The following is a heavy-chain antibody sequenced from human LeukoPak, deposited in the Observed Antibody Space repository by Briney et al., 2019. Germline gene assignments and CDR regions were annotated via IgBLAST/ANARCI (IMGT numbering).Heavy chain of an antibody. CDR1: GFTFSSYE. Sequence: GSLRLSCAASGFTFSSYEMNWVRQAPGKGLEWVSYISSSGSTIYYADSVKGRFTISGDNSKNTLYLQMNSLRAEDTAVYYCARGGSYLSAFDIWGQGTMVTVSS. D-gene: IGHD1-26*01. J-gene: IGHJ3*02. V-gene: IGHV3-48*03. CDR3: ARGGSYLSAFDI. CDR2: ISSSGSTI.